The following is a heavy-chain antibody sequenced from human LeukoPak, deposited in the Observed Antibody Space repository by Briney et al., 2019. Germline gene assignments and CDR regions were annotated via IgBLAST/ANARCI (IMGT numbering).Heavy chain of an antibody. CDR1: GGSISSGSYY. D-gene: IGHD3-10*01. V-gene: IGHV4-61*02. J-gene: IGHJ3*02. CDR3: VRVWDYTVYYASTGDAFDI. CDR2: IYTSGST. Sequence: NPSETLSLTCTVSGGSISSGSYYWSWIRQPAGKGLEWIGRIYTSGSTNYNPSLKSRVTISVDTSKNQFSLKLSSVTAADTAVYYCVRVWDYTVYYASTGDAFDIWGQGTMVTVSS.